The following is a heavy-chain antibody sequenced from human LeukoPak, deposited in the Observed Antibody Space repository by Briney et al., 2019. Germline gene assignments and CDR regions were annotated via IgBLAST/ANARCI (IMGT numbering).Heavy chain of an antibody. CDR1: GYTFTSYY. CDR2: INPSGGST. V-gene: IGHV1-46*01. J-gene: IGHJ6*02. D-gene: IGHD3-22*01. CDR3: ARDLGITMIGDYYGMDV. Sequence: ASVKVSCKASGYTFTSYYMHWVRQAPGQGLEWMGIINPSGGSTSYVQKFQGRVTMTRDTSTSTVYMELSSLRSEDTAVYYCARDLGITMIGDYYGMDVWGQGTTVTVSS.